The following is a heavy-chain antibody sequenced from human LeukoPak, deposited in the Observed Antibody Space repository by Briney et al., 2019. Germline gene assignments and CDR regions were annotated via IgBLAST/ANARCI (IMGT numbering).Heavy chain of an antibody. CDR2: IYYSGST. CDR3: AREMRYCSSTSCANFDY. V-gene: IGHV4-30-4*08. D-gene: IGHD2-2*01. J-gene: IGHJ4*02. Sequence: SETLSLTCVVSGGPIRTSGYSWSWIRQPPGKGLEWIGYIYYSGSTYYNPSLKSRVTISVDTSKNQFSLKLSSVTAADTAVYYCAREMRYCSSTSCANFDYWGQGTLVTVSS. CDR1: GGPIRTSGYS.